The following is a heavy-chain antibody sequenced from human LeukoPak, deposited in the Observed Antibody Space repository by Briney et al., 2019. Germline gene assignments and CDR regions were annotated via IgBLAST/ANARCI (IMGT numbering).Heavy chain of an antibody. D-gene: IGHD3-22*01. V-gene: IGHV4-59*01. CDR3: ARDRHYYDSSGLYNWFDP. CDR2: IYYIGTT. J-gene: IGHJ5*02. Sequence: SSETLSLTCTVSGVPITSYFWTWIRQAPGKGLEWIGYIYYIGTTNYNPSLKSRVTISVDTSKNQFSLKLSSVTAADTAVYYCARDRHYYDSSGLYNWFDPWGQGTLVTVSS. CDR1: GVPITSYF.